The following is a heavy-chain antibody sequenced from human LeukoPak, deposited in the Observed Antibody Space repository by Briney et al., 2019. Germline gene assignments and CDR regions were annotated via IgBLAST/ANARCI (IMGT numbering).Heavy chain of an antibody. J-gene: IGHJ4*02. V-gene: IGHV4-34*01. CDR1: GGSFSGYY. CDR3: ARGRYNWNDVWVFDY. CDR2: INHSGST. Sequence: PSETLSLTCAVYGGSFSGYYWSWIRQPPGKGLEWIGEINHSGSTNYNPSLKSRVTISVDTSKNQFSLKLSSVTAADTAVYYCARGRYNWNDVWVFDYWGQGTLVTVSS. D-gene: IGHD1-1*01.